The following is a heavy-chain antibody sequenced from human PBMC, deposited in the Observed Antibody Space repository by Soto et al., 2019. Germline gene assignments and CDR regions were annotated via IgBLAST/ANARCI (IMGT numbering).Heavy chain of an antibody. V-gene: IGHV4-59*01. D-gene: IGHD3-10*01. J-gene: IGHJ3*02. CDR1: GGSISSYY. Sequence: SETLSLTCTVSGGSISSYYWSWICQPPGKGLEWIGYIHYSGSSNCNPSLRRRVTMSSDTSKNQFSLKLSSVTAADTAVYSCAPPERGPPGVVFVIGGEGTWAPVS. CDR3: APPERGPPGVVFVI. CDR2: IHYSGSS.